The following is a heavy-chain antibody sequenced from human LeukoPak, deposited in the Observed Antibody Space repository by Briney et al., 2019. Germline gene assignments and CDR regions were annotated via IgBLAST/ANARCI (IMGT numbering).Heavy chain of an antibody. CDR1: GFTFNTYA. CDR3: VRVPARASSAFYYFDY. V-gene: IGHV3-30-3*01. CDR2: ISYDGINI. Sequence: GGSLRLSCTASGFTFNTYAMQWVRQTPGMGLEWVAVISYDGINIYYLDSVKGRFTISRDNSNNTLYLQITSLRPEDTAVYYCVRVPARASSAFYYFDYWGQGTLVTVSS. D-gene: IGHD3-22*01. J-gene: IGHJ4*02.